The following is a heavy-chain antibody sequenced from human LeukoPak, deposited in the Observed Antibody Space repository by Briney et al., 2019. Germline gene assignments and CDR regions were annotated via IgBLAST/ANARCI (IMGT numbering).Heavy chain of an antibody. CDR2: IYSSGSI. Sequence: PSETLSLTCTVSGGSISSGSYYWDWIRQPAGKGLEWIERIYSSGSINYNPSLKSRVTISVDTSKNQFSLKLSSVTAADTAVYYCAREGLNMVRGVIPKEAWGWFDPWGQGTLVTVSS. V-gene: IGHV4-61*02. D-gene: IGHD3-10*01. CDR3: AREGLNMVRGVIPKEAWGWFDP. J-gene: IGHJ5*02. CDR1: GGSISSGSYY.